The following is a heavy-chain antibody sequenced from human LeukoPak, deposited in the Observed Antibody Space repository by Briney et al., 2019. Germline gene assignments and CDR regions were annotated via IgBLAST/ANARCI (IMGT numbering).Heavy chain of an antibody. CDR3: ARHVRNLGYCSGGSCGDIYYFDY. CDR2: INHSGST. Sequence: SETLSLTCAVYGGSFSGYYWSWIRQPPGKGLEWIGEINHSGSTNYNPSLKSRVTISVDTSKNQFSLKLSSVTAADTAVYYCARHVRNLGYCSGGSCGDIYYFDYWGQGTLVTVSS. J-gene: IGHJ4*02. V-gene: IGHV4-34*01. CDR1: GGSFSGYY. D-gene: IGHD2-15*01.